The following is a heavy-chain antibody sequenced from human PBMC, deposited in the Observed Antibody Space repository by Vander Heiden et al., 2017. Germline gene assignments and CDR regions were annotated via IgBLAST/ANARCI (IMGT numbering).Heavy chain of an antibody. CDR3: ARHVYGGASGADY. Sequence: EVQVVQAGAEGKKRGESLETACKHSGYSFNTYWIGCVRHMPGKGLEWRVIIYPANSDTRYSPSFQGQVTISADKSISTAYLQWSSLKASDTAMYYCARHVYGGASGADYWGQGTLVTVSS. CDR1: GYSFNTYW. CDR2: IYPANSDT. J-gene: IGHJ4*02. D-gene: IGHD4-17*01. V-gene: IGHV5-51*01.